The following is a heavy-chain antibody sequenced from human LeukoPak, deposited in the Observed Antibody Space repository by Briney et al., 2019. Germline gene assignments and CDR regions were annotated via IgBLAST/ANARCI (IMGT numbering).Heavy chain of an antibody. D-gene: IGHD4-11*01. Sequence: GGSLRLSCAASGFTFSIYAMHWVRQAPGKGLEYVSAITSNGGSAYYANSVKGRFTISRDNSKNTLYLQMGSLRAGDMAVYYCAREYCDSNTCDKTIDYWGQGTLVTVSS. V-gene: IGHV3-64*01. J-gene: IGHJ4*02. CDR3: AREYCDSNTCDKTIDY. CDR1: GFTFSIYA. CDR2: ITSNGGSA.